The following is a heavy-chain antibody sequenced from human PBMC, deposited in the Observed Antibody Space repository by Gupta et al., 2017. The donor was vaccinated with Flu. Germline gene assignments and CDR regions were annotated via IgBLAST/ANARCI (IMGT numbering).Heavy chain of an antibody. Sequence: EVLLVESGGRLVQPGGSVTLSCAASGFSLDDYAVYWVRQAAGQGLGWVSGITWNSVQIEYADSVKGRFTISRDNDKNLLYLQMNGLRAEDTALYFCARDAGGAGYYYGLDVWGQGTTVTVSS. CDR3: ARDAGGAGYYYGLDV. J-gene: IGHJ6*02. CDR2: ITWNSVQI. V-gene: IGHV3-9*01. D-gene: IGHD3-16*01. CDR1: GFSLDDYA.